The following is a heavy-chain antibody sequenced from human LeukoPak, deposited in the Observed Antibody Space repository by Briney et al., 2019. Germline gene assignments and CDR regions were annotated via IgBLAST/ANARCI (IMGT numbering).Heavy chain of an antibody. CDR3: AKGRGRSIVVVPAVPLDY. CDR2: ISGSGGST. J-gene: IGHJ4*02. CDR1: GFTFSSYA. V-gene: IGHV3-23*01. Sequence: GSLRLSCAASGFTFSSYAMSWVRQAPGKGLEWVSAISGSGGSTYYADSVRGRFTISRDYSKNTLYLQMNSLRAEDTAVYYCAKGRGRSIVVVPAVPLDYWGQGTLVTVSS. D-gene: IGHD2-2*01.